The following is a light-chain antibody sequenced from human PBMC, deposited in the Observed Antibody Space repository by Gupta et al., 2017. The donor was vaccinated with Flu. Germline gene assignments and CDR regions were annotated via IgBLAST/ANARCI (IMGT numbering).Light chain of an antibody. CDR2: SNN. CDR1: SSNIGSNT. V-gene: IGLV1-44*01. CDR3: AAWDDSLNCPGV. J-gene: IGLJ3*02. Sequence: QSVLNQPPSASGTPGQRVTISCSGSSSNIGSNTVNWYQQPPGTAPKLLIYSNNQRPSVFPDRFSGSKSGTSASLAIIWLQSEYEAGYYCAAWDDSLNCPGVFGGGTKLTVL.